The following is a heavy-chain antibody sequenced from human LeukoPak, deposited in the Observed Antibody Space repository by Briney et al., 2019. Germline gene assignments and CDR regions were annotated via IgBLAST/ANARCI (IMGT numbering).Heavy chain of an antibody. D-gene: IGHD6-13*01. CDR3: ARPVYSSTTDY. J-gene: IGHJ4*02. CDR1: GFTFSSYE. V-gene: IGHV3-48*03. Sequence: GGSLRLSCAASGFTFSSYEMNWVRQAPAKGLEGVSYISSSGSTIYYADSVKGRFTISRDNAKNSLYLQMNSLRAEDTAVYYCARPVYSSTTDYWGQGTLVTVSS. CDR2: ISSSGSTI.